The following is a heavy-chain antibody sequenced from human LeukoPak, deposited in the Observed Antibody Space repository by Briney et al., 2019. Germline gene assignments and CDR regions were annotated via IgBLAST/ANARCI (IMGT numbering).Heavy chain of an antibody. D-gene: IGHD1-26*01. CDR3: ARVEWELLGGFDY. V-gene: IGHV3-7*01. J-gene: IGHJ4*02. Sequence: GGSLRLSCAASRFTFSNYWMSWVRQAPGKGLEWVANIKQDGSEKYYVDSVKGRFTISRDNTKNSLYLQMNSLRGEDTAVYYCARVEWELLGGFDYWGQGTLVTVSS. CDR1: RFTFSNYW. CDR2: IKQDGSEK.